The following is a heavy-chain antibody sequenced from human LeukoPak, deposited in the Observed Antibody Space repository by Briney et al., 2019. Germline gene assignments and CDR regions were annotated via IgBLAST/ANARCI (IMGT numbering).Heavy chain of an antibody. CDR3: ARTANFAAGYYIDY. J-gene: IGHJ4*02. CDR2: IKGDGIET. Sequence: GGSLRLSCAASGFTFSGSWMHWVRQAPGKGLVWVSRIKGDGIETNYADSVKGRFTVSRDNAKNTLFLQMNSLRAEDTAVYYCARTANFAAGYYIDYWGQGTLVTVSS. V-gene: IGHV3-74*01. D-gene: IGHD6-13*01. CDR1: GFTFSGSW.